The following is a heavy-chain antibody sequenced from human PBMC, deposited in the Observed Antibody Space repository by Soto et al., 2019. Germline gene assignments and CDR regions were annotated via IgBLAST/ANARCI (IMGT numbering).Heavy chain of an antibody. CDR1: GYIFTGYY. CDR2: INPNSGDT. V-gene: IGHV1-2*02. Sequence: ASVKVSCKASGYIFTGYYMHWVRQAPGQGLEWMGWINPNSGDTSYAQQFQGRVTMTRDTSISTVYMELSTLTSDDTAVYNCARAAVNLYGMDVWGQGTTVTVSS. J-gene: IGHJ6*02. CDR3: ARAAVNLYGMDV.